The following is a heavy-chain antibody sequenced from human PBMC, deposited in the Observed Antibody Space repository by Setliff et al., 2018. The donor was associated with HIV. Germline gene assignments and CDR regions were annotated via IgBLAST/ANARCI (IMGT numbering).Heavy chain of an antibody. V-gene: IGHV4-59*11. J-gene: IGHJ5*02. CDR1: GGSMNIHY. Sequence: LPETLSLTCTVSGGSMNIHYWSWIRQPPGKGLEWIGSIYYSGSTNYNPSLKSRVTISVDTSKNQFSLKLSSVTAADTAVYYCAREEDYNFWSGYDWFDPWGQGTLVTVSS. D-gene: IGHD3-3*01. CDR2: IYYSGST. CDR3: AREEDYNFWSGYDWFDP.